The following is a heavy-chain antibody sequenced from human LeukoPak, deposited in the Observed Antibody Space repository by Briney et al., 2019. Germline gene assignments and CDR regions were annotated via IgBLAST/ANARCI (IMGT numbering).Heavy chain of an antibody. CDR2: IYYSGST. V-gene: IGHV4-39*07. D-gene: IGHD3-10*01. J-gene: IGHJ6*03. CDR1: GGSISSSSYY. Sequence: SETLSLTCTVSGGSISSSSYYWGWIRQPPGKGLEWIGSIYYSGSTYCNPSLKSRVTISVDTSKNQFSLKLSSVTAADTAVYYCARPITMVRGARKYYMDVWGKGTTVTISS. CDR3: ARPITMVRGARKYYMDV.